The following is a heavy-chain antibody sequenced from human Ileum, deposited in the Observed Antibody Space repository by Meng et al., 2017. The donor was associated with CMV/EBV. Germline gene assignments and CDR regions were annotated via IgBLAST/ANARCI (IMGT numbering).Heavy chain of an antibody. D-gene: IGHD2-21*01. J-gene: IGHJ4*02. CDR2: IYYIGNT. Sequence: QLQLQESGPGLVKPPETLSLTCPVSGGSITNSSYYCGWIRQPPGKGLEWVAIIYYIGNTYHKPSLKGRVSISLDTSKNQFSLKMAYVTAADTAVYYCARIARGSTPLDYWGQETLVTVSS. V-gene: IGHV4-39*07. CDR1: GGSITNSSYY. CDR3: ARIARGSTPLDY.